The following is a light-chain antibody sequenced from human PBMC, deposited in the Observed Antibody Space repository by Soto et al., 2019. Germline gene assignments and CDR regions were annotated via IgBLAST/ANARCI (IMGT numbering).Light chain of an antibody. J-gene: IGKJ1*01. Sequence: EIVLTQSPGILSLPPGERATLSCRASQSVTSSYLAWYQQRPGQAPRLLIYGASTRATGIPARFSGSGSGTEFTLPISSLQSEDFAVYYCQQYINWPRTFGQGTKV. CDR3: QQYINWPRT. V-gene: IGKV3-15*01. CDR1: QSVTSSY. CDR2: GAS.